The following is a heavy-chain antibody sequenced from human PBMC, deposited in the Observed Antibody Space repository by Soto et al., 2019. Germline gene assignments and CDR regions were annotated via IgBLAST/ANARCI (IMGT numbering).Heavy chain of an antibody. V-gene: IGHV3-15*07. CDR2: IKSKIDGGTT. D-gene: IGHD3-22*01. CDR1: GFTFATAW. CDR3: TTDSHFTMKLVRFDY. Sequence: EVQLVESGGGLGEPGGSLRLSCAASGFTFATAWINWVRQAPGKGLEWVGRIKSKIDGGTTDFAAPVKGRFAISRDDSRNMVYFQMNSLEIEDTAVYYCTTDSHFTMKLVRFDYWGLGTLVTVSS. J-gene: IGHJ4*01.